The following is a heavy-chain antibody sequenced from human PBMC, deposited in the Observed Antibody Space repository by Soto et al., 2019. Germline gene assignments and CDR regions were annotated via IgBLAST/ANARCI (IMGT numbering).Heavy chain of an antibody. CDR2: MSHSGGT. J-gene: IGHJ3*02. CDR3: ARVERGTATTVVDAFDI. V-gene: IGHV4-34*01. D-gene: IGHD1-1*01. CDR1: GGSVNSGNYY. Sequence: QVQLQQWGAGLLEPSETLSLTCAVYGGSVNSGNYYWSWIRQPPGKGLEWIGEMSHSGGTHFNPSLKSRVIISVDTSKNQFSLKNITVTAAESTLYYCARVERGTATTVVDAFDIWGPWTLVTVSS.